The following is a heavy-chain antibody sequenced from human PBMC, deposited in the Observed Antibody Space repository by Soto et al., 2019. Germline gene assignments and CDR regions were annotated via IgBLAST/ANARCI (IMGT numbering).Heavy chain of an antibody. V-gene: IGHV4-34*01. CDR2: INHSGST. J-gene: IGHJ6*01. D-gene: IGHD2-2*01. Sequence: PSETLSLTCAVYGGSFSGYYWSWIRQPPGKGLEWIGEINHSGSTNYNPSLKSRVTLSVDTSKNQFFLKLSSVTAVDTAVYYCPRGRTGYCSSTSCYASGRNYCFYGMDVGGQGTTVTVSS. CDR3: PRGRTGYCSSTSCYASGRNYCFYGMDV. CDR1: GGSFSGYY.